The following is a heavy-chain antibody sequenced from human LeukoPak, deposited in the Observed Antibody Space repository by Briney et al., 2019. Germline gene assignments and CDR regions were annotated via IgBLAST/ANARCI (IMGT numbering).Heavy chain of an antibody. Sequence: GASVKVSCKASGYTFIDYYMHWVRQATGQGLEWMGWINPSSGGTNYAQKFQGRVTMTRDTSINTAYMELSRLRSDDTAVYYCLSRGSSGWYEGGFEYWGQGTLVTVSS. J-gene: IGHJ4*02. V-gene: IGHV1-2*02. CDR2: INPSSGGT. D-gene: IGHD6-19*01. CDR1: GYTFIDYY. CDR3: LSRGSSGWYEGGFEY.